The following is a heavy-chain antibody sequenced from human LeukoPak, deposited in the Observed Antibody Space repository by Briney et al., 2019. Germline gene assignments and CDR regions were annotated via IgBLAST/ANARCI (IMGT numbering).Heavy chain of an antibody. CDR3: ASDGYDILTGYRRNFDY. CDR2: ISSSSSYI. D-gene: IGHD3-9*01. CDR1: GFTFSRHG. Sequence: PGGSLRLSCSASGFTFSRHGMSWVRQAPGKGLEWVSSISSSSSYIYYADSVKGRFTISRDNAKNSLYLQMNSLRAEDTAVYYCASDGYDILTGYRRNFDYWGQGTLVTVSS. J-gene: IGHJ4*02. V-gene: IGHV3-21*01.